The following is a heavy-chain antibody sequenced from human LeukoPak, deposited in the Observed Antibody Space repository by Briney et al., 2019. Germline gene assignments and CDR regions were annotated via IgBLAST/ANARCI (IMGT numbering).Heavy chain of an antibody. V-gene: IGHV4-34*01. Sequence: PSETLSLTCAVYGGSFSGYYWSWIRQPPGKGLEWIGEINHSGSTNYNPSLKSRVTISVDTSKNQFSLKLSSVTVADTAVYYCARGPNYRAGRADYWGQGTLVTVSS. CDR2: INHSGST. D-gene: IGHD1-1*01. CDR3: ARGPNYRAGRADY. J-gene: IGHJ4*02. CDR1: GGSFSGYY.